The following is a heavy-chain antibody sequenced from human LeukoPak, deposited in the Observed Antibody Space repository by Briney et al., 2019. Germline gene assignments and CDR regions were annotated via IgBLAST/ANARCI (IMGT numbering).Heavy chain of an antibody. CDR1: GGSISSSSYY. CDR2: VYYSGST. V-gene: IGHV4-39*01. J-gene: IGHJ6*02. Sequence: SETLSLTCTVSGGSISSSSYYWGWIRQPPGTGLEWIGSVYYSGSTYYNPSLKSRVTISVDTSKNQFSLKLSSVTAADTAVYYCARRSVYAYYYYGMDVWGQGTTVTVSS. D-gene: IGHD3-10*01. CDR3: ARRSVYAYYYYGMDV.